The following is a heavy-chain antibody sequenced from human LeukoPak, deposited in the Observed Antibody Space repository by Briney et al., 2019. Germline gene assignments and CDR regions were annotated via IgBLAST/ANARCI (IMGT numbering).Heavy chain of an antibody. CDR2: FNPEGGET. V-gene: IGHV1-24*01. CDR3: ATSLIIVGATAFDY. J-gene: IGHJ4*02. CDR1: GYTLTELS. D-gene: IGHD1-26*01. Sequence: ASVTVSCTVSGYTLTELSMHWVRQAPGKGLEWMGGFNPEGGETIYAQKFQGRVTMTEDTSTDTAYMEMSSLRAEDTAVYYCATSLIIVGATAFDYWGQGTLVTVSS.